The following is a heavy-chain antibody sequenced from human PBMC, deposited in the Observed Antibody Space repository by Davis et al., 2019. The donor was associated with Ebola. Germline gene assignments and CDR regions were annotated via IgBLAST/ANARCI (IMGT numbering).Heavy chain of an antibody. CDR2: INAGNGNT. V-gene: IGHV1-3*01. D-gene: IGHD4-23*01. Sequence: ASVKVSCKASGYTFTSYAMHWVRQAPGQRLEWMGWINAGNGNTKYSQKFQGRVTITRGTSASTAYMELSSLRSEDTAVYYCARNYDGVDYYYGMDVWGQGTTVTVSS. J-gene: IGHJ6*02. CDR1: GYTFTSYA. CDR3: ARNYDGVDYYYGMDV.